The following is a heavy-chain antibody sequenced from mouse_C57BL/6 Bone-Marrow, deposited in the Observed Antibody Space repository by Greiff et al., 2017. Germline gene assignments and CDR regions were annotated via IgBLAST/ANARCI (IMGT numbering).Heavy chain of an antibody. Sequence: VQVVESGGGLVKPGGSLKLSCAASGFTFSSYTMSWVRQTPEKRLEWVATISGGGGNTYYPDSVKGRFTISRDNAKNTLYLQMSSLRSEDTALYYCARHDGYYDYFDYWGQGTTLTVSS. CDR1: GFTFSSYT. D-gene: IGHD2-3*01. V-gene: IGHV5-9*01. CDR3: ARHDGYYDYFDY. J-gene: IGHJ2*01. CDR2: ISGGGGNT.